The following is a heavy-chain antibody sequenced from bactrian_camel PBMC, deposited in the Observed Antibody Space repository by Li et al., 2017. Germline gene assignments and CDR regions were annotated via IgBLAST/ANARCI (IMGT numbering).Heavy chain of an antibody. J-gene: IGHJ4*01. Sequence: HVQLVESGGGSVQAGESLKLSCVAFGGTYSSYRSYCMAWFRQAPGKEREGLATIDSRGITAYADSVKGRFAVSRDNANNTVNLMMNSLKPEDTAMYYCAANFGPYCSGPYLARRANFLGQGTQVTVS. CDR2: IDSRGIT. CDR1: GGTYSSYRSYC. V-gene: IGHV3S57*01. D-gene: IGHD2*01.